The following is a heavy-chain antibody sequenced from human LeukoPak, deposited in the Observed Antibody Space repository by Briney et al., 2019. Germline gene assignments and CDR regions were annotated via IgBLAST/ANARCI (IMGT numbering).Heavy chain of an antibody. CDR1: GGSITSDGYS. Sequence: AQTLSLTCAVSGGSITSDGYSWDWLRQPPGKGLEWIGYIYHSGSTYYSPSLKSRVTISVDRSKNQFSLKLTSVTAADTAVYSCARTTTGGRKGHWFDPWGQGALVTVSS. J-gene: IGHJ5*02. D-gene: IGHD2-15*01. V-gene: IGHV4-30-2*01. CDR3: ARTTTGGRKGHWFDP. CDR2: IYHSGST.